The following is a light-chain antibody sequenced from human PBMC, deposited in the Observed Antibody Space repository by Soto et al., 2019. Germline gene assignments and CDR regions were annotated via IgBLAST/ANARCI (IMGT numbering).Light chain of an antibody. CDR3: QQYYSTPRT. CDR2: WAS. V-gene: IGKV4-1*01. Sequence: DIVMTQSPDSLAVSLGERATINCKSSQSVLYSSNNMNYLAWYQQKPGQPPELLFYWASTRQSGVPDRFNGRGSGTDFTLTISSLQAEDVAVYYCQQYYSTPRTFGQGTKVEIK. J-gene: IGKJ1*01. CDR1: QSVLYSSNNMNY.